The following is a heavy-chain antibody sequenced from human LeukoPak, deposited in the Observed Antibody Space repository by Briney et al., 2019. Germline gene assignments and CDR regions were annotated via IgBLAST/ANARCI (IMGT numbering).Heavy chain of an antibody. D-gene: IGHD6-13*01. V-gene: IGHV4-39*01. CDR2: IYYSGST. CDR3: ARREQQLGWFDP. J-gene: IGHJ5*02. CDR1: GGSISSSSYY. Sequence: KPSETLSLTCTVSGGSISSSSYYWGWIRQPPGKGLERIGSIYYSGSTYYNPSLESRVTISVDTSKNQFSLKLSSVTAADTAVYYCARREQQLGWFDPWGQGTLVTVSS.